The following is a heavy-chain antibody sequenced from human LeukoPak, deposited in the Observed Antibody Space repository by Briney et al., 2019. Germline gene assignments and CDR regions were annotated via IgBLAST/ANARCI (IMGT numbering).Heavy chain of an antibody. CDR1: GGSISSTSYY. Sequence: SDTLSLTCTVSGGSISSTSYYWGWIRQPPGKGLEWIGNMYYSGSTYYNPSLKSRVTISVDTSKNQFSLKLSSVTAADTAVYFCARGSGYGQHFDYWGQGTLVTVSS. CDR3: ARGSGYGQHFDY. CDR2: MYYSGST. V-gene: IGHV4-39*07. J-gene: IGHJ4*02. D-gene: IGHD5-18*01.